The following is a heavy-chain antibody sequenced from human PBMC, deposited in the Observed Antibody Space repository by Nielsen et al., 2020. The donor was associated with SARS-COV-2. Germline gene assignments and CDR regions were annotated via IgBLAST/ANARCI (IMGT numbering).Heavy chain of an antibody. D-gene: IGHD2-15*01. CDR1: GFTFSDYY. V-gene: IGHV3-11*03. Sequence: GESLKISWAASGFTFSDYYMSWIRQAPGKGLEWVSYISSSSSYTNYADSVKGRFTISRDNAKNSLYLQMNSLRAEDTAVYYCARCSGGSCYATTFDYWGQGTLVTVSS. J-gene: IGHJ4*02. CDR2: ISSSSSYT. CDR3: ARCSGGSCYATTFDY.